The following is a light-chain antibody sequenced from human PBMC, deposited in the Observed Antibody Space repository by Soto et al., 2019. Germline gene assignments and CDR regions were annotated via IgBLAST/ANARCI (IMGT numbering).Light chain of an antibody. J-gene: IGKJ2*01. CDR3: QQYNNWPPT. CDR1: RSVSSY. Sequence: EIGMTQSRGTLSVSPGERAIFSCGASRSVSSYLAWYQQNYGQAPRLLVDGASTSATGISARFIGNGSGTKFTLTISGRQSEDFAIYYCQQYNNWPPTFGQGTKLVIK. CDR2: GAS. V-gene: IGKV3-15*01.